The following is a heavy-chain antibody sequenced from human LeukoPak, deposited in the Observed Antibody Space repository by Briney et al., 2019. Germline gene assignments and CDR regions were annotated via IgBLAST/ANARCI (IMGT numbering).Heavy chain of an antibody. J-gene: IGHJ4*02. CDR2: INHSGST. Sequence: SETLSLTCAVYGGSFSGYHWSWIRQPPGKGLEWIGEINHSGSTNYNPSLKSRVTISVDTSKNQFSLKLSSVTAADTAVYYCASLDGPDYWGQGTLVTASS. V-gene: IGHV4-34*01. CDR1: GGSFSGYH. D-gene: IGHD1-1*01. CDR3: ASLDGPDY.